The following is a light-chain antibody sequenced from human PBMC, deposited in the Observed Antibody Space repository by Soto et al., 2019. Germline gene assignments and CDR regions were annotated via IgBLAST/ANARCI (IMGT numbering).Light chain of an antibody. V-gene: IGKV3-20*01. J-gene: IGKJ1*01. CDR2: GAS. CDR3: QHHGSSLTWT. CDR1: QRITSSF. Sequence: EIVLTQSPGTLSLSLGETATLSCRAIQRITSSFLTWYQQRPGQAPRLLIYGASNRATGIPDRFSGGGSGTDFTLTISRLEPEDFAVFYCQHHGSSLTWTFGQGTKVDI.